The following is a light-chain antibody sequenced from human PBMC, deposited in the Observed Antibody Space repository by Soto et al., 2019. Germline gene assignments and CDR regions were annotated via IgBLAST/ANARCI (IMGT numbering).Light chain of an antibody. CDR3: QQYGASPLT. CDR1: QTVPNNY. V-gene: IGKV3-20*01. J-gene: IGKJ4*01. CDR2: GAS. Sequence: EIVLTQSPGTLSLSAGDGVSLSCRASQTVPNNYLAWYQQKPDQAPRLLIFGASNRATGIPDRFGGSGSGTDFTLSISRLEHEEYAEYYWQQYGASPLTFGGGAMLEVK.